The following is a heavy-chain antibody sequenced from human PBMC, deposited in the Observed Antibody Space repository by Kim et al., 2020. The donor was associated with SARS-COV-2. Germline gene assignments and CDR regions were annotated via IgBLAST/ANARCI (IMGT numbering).Heavy chain of an antibody. Sequence: SETLSLTCTVSGGSISSYYWSWIRQPPGKGLEWIGYIYYSGSTNYNPSLKSRVTISVDTSKNQFSLKLSSVTAADTAVYYCARVLADTDGYKYYFDYWGQGTLVTVSS. V-gene: IGHV4-59*13. CDR3: ARVLADTDGYKYYFDY. J-gene: IGHJ4*02. CDR1: GGSISSYY. CDR2: IYYSGST. D-gene: IGHD5-12*01.